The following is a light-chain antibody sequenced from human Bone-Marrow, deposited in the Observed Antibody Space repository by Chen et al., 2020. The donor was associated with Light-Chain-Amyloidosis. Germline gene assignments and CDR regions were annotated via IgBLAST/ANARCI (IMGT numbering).Light chain of an antibody. CDR3: QSADSSGTYEVI. CDR1: DLPTKY. V-gene: IGLV3-25*03. J-gene: IGLJ2*01. Sequence: SYELTQPPSVSVSPGQTARITCSGDDLPTKYAYWYQQKPGQAPVLVIHRDTERPSGISERFSGSRSGTTATLTISVVQAEDEADYHSQSADSSGTYEVIFGGGTKLTVL. CDR2: RDT.